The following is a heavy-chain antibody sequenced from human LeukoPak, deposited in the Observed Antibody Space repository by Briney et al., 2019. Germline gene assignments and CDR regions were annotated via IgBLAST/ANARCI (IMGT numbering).Heavy chain of an antibody. CDR2: IYYSGST. Sequence: SETLSLTCTVSGDSISSYYWSWIRQPPGKGLEWIGYIYYSGSTNYNPSLKSRVTISVDTSKNQFSLKLSSVSAADTAVYYCARDIGGSSDYWGQGTLVTVSS. V-gene: IGHV4-59*01. J-gene: IGHJ4*02. CDR3: ARDIGGSSDY. D-gene: IGHD3-10*01. CDR1: GDSISSYY.